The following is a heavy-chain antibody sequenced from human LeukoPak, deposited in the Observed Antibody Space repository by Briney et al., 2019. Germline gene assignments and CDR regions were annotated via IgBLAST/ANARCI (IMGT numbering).Heavy chain of an antibody. CDR1: VDSFSVYY. D-gene: IGHD4-11*01. CDR3: ARATTITHNFDY. Sequence: SETLCLTRAVYVDSFSVYYWTWIRQPPGKGLQSIGEITHSGSTKYNPSLQSRVNISVDTSKNQFSLKLMSVTAADSAVYYCARATTITHNFDYWGQGTLVTVSS. CDR2: ITHSGST. V-gene: IGHV4-34*01. J-gene: IGHJ4*02.